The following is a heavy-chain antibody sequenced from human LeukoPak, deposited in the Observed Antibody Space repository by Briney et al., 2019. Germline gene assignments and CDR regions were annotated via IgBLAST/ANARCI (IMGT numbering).Heavy chain of an antibody. D-gene: IGHD4-23*01. CDR3: ARGRWVSPWFDP. V-gene: IGHV3-48*01. J-gene: IGHJ5*02. Sequence: SGGSLRLSCAASGFTFSSYSMNWVRQAPGKGLEWVSYISSSSSTIYYADSVKGRFTISRDYSKNTVYLQMNSLRVEDTAVYFCARGRWVSPWFDPWGQGTLVTVSS. CDR2: ISSSSSTI. CDR1: GFTFSSYS.